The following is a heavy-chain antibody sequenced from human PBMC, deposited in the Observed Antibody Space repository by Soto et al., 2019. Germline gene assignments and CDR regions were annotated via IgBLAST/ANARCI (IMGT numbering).Heavy chain of an antibody. CDR1: GFTFSNYE. CDR3: ARRGYGSRWPNVYMDV. D-gene: IGHD6-13*01. J-gene: IGHJ6*03. Sequence: EAQLVESGGGLVQPGGSLRLSCAASGFTFSNYEMHWVLQAPGMGLEFVSGISNNGAHTDYAKSVKGRFTISRDNSENSLYLQMGSLRAEDMALYYCARRGYGSRWPNVYMDVCGKGTTVTVSS. CDR2: ISNNGAHT. V-gene: IGHV3-64*01.